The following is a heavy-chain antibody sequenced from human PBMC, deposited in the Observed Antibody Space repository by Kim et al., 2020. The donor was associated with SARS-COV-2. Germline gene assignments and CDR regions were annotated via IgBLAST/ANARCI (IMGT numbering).Heavy chain of an antibody. D-gene: IGHD3-22*01. J-gene: IGHJ4*02. V-gene: IGHV4-61*07. CDR3: ARRDRRGYYSQ. CDR2: T. Sequence: TNYTPSLKSRLTISVDTSKNQFSLKLSSVTAADTAVYYCARRDRRGYYSQWGQGTLVTISS.